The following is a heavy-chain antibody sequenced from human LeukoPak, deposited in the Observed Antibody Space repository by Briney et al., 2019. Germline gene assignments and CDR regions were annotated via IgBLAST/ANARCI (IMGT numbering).Heavy chain of an antibody. J-gene: IGHJ4*02. CDR1: GFTLRSYW. CDR2: INSVGTST. V-gene: IGHV3-74*01. D-gene: IGHD6-6*01. CDR3: VRDIQTSSVEFDY. Sequence: GGSLRLSCEVSGFTLRSYWMHWVRQAPGKGLVWVSRINSVGTSTSYADSVKGRFTISRDNAKTTLYLQMNSLRAEDTAVYYCVRDIQTSSVEFDYWGQGTLVTVSS.